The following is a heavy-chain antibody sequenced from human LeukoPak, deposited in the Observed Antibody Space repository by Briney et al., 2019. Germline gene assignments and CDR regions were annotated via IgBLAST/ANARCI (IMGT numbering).Heavy chain of an antibody. CDR3: ASLSDPTSGSYPGLLDYYYMDV. J-gene: IGHJ6*03. CDR1: GYTFTSYG. V-gene: IGHV1-18*01. D-gene: IGHD1-26*01. Sequence: GASVKVSCKASGYTFTSYGISWVRQAPGQGLEWMGWISAYNGNTNYAQKLQGRVTMTTDTSTSTAYMELRSLRSDDTAVYYCASLSDPTSGSYPGLLDYYYMDVWGKGTTVTVSS. CDR2: ISAYNGNT.